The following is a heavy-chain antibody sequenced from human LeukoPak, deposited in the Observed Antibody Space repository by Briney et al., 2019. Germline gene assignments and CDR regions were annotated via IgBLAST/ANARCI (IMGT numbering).Heavy chain of an antibody. V-gene: IGHV4-59*01. Sequence: AETLSLTCTVSGGSISSYYWSWIRQPPGKGREWVGYIYYSGSTTYNPSLKSRVTISVDTSKNQFSLKLSSVTAADTAVYYCASHNFDRLSELNWFDPWGQGTLVTVSS. J-gene: IGHJ5*02. CDR3: ASHNFDRLSELNWFDP. CDR1: GGSISSYY. D-gene: IGHD3-9*01. CDR2: IYYSGST.